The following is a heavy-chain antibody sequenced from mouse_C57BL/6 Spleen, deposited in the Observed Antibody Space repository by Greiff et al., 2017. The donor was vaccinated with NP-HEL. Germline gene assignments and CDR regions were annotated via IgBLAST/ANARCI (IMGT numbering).Heavy chain of an antibody. CDR1: GFTFSSYA. D-gene: IGHD2-4*01. CDR3: TNGYDSPCVAS. CDR2: ISSGGDYI. J-gene: IGHJ3*01. Sequence: DVKLVESGEGLVKPGGSLKLSCAASGFTFSSYAMSWVRQTPEKRLEWVAYISSGGDYIYYADTVKGRFTISRDNARNNLYLQMSSLKSEDTAMYFFTNGYDSPCVASWGQGALVTVAA. V-gene: IGHV5-9-1*02.